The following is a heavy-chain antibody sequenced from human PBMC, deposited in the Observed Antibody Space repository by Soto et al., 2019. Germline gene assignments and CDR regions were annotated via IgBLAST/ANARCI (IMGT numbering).Heavy chain of an antibody. CDR1: GYTFTDYY. CDR3: ARVGHCCSTSCYPFCF. CDR2: INPNSGGT. J-gene: IGHJ4*02. D-gene: IGHD2-2*01. Sequence: APVEGSCKXPGYTFTDYYIHWVRQAPVQGPESMGWINPNSGGTNYAQKFQGRVTMTRDTSNSTAYMELSRLRSDDTAVYYCARVGHCCSTSCYPFCFWGKGTLVTVSS. V-gene: IGHV1-2*02.